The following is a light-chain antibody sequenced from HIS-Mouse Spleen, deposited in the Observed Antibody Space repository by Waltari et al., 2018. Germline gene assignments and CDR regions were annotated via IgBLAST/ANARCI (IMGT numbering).Light chain of an antibody. CDR3: QAWDSSTLYV. CDR2: HDS. Sequence: SYELTQPPSASVSPGKTASIPCSGDKLGEKYACWYQQKPGQSPVLVIYHDSKRPSGVPRRFSGSNAGNTATLTISGTQAMDEADYYCQAWDSSTLYVFGAGTKVTVL. V-gene: IGLV3-1*01. CDR1: KLGEKY. J-gene: IGLJ1*01.